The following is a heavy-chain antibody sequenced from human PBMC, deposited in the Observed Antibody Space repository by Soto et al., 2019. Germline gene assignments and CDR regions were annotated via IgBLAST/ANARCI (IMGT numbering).Heavy chain of an antibody. V-gene: IGHV3-30*18. D-gene: IGHD3-10*01. CDR3: AKGARVDYGSGSYYSGTTYYYYYDMDV. Sequence: GGSLRLSCAASGFPFSSYGMHWVRQAPGKGLEWVAVISYDGSNKYYADSVKGRFTISRDNSKNTLYLQMNSLRAEDTAVFYCAKGARVDYGSGSYYSGTTYYYYYDMDVWGQGTTVTVSS. J-gene: IGHJ6*02. CDR1: GFPFSSYG. CDR2: ISYDGSNK.